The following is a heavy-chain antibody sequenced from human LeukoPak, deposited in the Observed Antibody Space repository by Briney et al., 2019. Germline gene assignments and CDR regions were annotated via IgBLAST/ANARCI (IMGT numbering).Heavy chain of an antibody. J-gene: IGHJ4*02. D-gene: IGHD6-19*01. CDR2: VRPGDSAR. Sequence: GGSLRLSCAAFGFIFSNYPMNWVRQAPGKGLEWVSNVRPGDSARSYADSVRGRFTISRDDAKNSLYLQMNSLRGEDTAVYFCAKQSAGSSAWNSLHFDYWGQGTLVTVSS. CDR1: GFIFSNYP. V-gene: IGHV3-48*01. CDR3: AKQSAGSSAWNSLHFDY.